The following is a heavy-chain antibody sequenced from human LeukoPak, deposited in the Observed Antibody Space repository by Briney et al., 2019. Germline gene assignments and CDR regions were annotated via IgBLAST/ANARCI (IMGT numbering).Heavy chain of an antibody. CDR3: ARDERYDSSGYPFDY. CDR1: GYTFTGYF. CDR2: INPNSGDA. V-gene: IGHV1-2*02. Sequence: ATLKVSCKAPGYTFTGYFMHWVRQAPGQGLEWMGWINPNSGDANYAQKFQGRVTMTRDTSISTAYMELSRLRSDDTAVYYCARDERYDSSGYPFDYWGQGTLVTVSS. D-gene: IGHD3-22*01. J-gene: IGHJ4*02.